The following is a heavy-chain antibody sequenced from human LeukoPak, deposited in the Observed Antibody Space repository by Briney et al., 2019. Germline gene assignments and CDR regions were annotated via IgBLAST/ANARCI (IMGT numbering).Heavy chain of an antibody. D-gene: IGHD4-17*01. CDR2: ISAYSGKT. V-gene: IGHV1-18*01. J-gene: IGHJ3*02. CDR3: ARDKAIPTVTTLAFDI. Sequence: ASVKVSCKVSGYIFTNYGISWVRQAPGQGLEWMGWISAYSGKTNYAQKSQGRVTMTTDTSTSTAYMELRSLRSDDTAVYYCARDKAIPTVTTLAFDIWGQGTMVTVSS. CDR1: GYIFTNYG.